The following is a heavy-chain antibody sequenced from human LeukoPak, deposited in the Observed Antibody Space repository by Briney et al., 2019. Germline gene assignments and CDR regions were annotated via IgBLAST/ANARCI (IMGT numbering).Heavy chain of an antibody. J-gene: IGHJ5*02. D-gene: IGHD1-1*01. CDR2: ISTYSGNI. CDR3: AIDRPSAIGTTARFDP. CDR1: GYIFTTYS. Sequence: ASVKVSCKAPGYIFTTYSISWVRQAPGQGLEWMGWISTYSGNIDYAQKFQGRVTMTTDTSTSTAYMELRSLRSDDTAMYYCAIDRPSAIGTTARFDPWGQGTLVAVSS. V-gene: IGHV1-18*04.